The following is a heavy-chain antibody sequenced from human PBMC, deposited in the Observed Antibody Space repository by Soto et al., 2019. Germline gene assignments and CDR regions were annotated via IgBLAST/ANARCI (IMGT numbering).Heavy chain of an antibody. J-gene: IGHJ4*02. CDR3: ARRGRKYSGAF. Sequence: QVQLVQSGAEVKKPGASVKVSCKASGYTFTSYGISWVRQAPGQGLEYMGWISAYNGNTNYAQNLQGRVTMTTDTSTSPGHRGPRSLRFDGTAVYFRARRGRKYSGAFWGQGTLVTVSS. D-gene: IGHD5-18*01. CDR1: GYTFTSYG. CDR2: ISAYNGNT. V-gene: IGHV1-18*01.